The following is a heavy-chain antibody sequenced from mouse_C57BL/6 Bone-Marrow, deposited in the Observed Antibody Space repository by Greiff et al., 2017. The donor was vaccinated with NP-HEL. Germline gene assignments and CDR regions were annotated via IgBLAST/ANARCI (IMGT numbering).Heavy chain of an antibody. V-gene: IGHV5-4*01. J-gene: IGHJ2*01. Sequence: EVQGVESGGGLVKPGGSLKLSCAASGFTFSSYAMSWVRQTPEKRLEWVATLSDGGRYTYYPDNVKGRFTISRDNAKNNLYLQMSHLKSEDTAMYYCARGETAQVFDYWGQGTTLTVSS. CDR3: ARGETAQVFDY. CDR2: LSDGGRYT. CDR1: GFTFSSYA. D-gene: IGHD3-2*02.